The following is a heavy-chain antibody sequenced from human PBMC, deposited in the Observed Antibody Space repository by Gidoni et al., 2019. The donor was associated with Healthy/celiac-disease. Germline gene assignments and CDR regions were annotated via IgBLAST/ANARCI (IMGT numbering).Heavy chain of an antibody. D-gene: IGHD3-3*01. CDR1: GFTFSSYW. CDR2: IKQDGSEK. CDR3: ARVRRITIFGVVTENWFDP. J-gene: IGHJ5*02. V-gene: IGHV3-7*01. Sequence: EVQLVESGGGLVQPGGSLRLSCAASGFTFSSYWMRWVRQAPGKGLEWVANIKQDGSEKYYVDSVKGRFTISRDNAKNSLYLQMNSLRAEDTAVYYCARVRRITIFGVVTENWFDPWGQGTLVTVSS.